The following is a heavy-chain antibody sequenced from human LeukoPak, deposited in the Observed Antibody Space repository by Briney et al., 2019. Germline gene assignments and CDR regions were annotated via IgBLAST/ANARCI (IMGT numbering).Heavy chain of an antibody. CDR1: GFTLSSYW. CDR3: ARDNGVVAAIFDC. V-gene: IGHV3-7*01. D-gene: IGHD2-15*01. Sequence: GGSLRLSCAVSGFTLSSYWMGWVRQAPGKGLEWVANIKQDGSEKYYVDSVKGRFTISRDTAKNSLYLQMTGLRAEATAVYYCARDNGVVAAIFDCWGQGTLVTVSS. J-gene: IGHJ4*02. CDR2: IKQDGSEK.